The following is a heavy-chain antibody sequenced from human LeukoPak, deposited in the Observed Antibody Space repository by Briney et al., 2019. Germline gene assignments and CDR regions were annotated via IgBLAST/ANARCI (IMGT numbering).Heavy chain of an antibody. CDR2: ISGSGGST. CDR3: AKDRTSYSSPYYFDY. J-gene: IGHJ4*02. D-gene: IGHD6-13*01. V-gene: IGHV3-23*01. Sequence: GRSLRLSCAASGFTFDDYAMSWVRQAPGKGLEWVSAISGSGGSTYYADSVKGRFTISRDNSKNTLYLQMNSLRAEDTAVYYCAKDRTSYSSPYYFDYWGQGTLVTVSS. CDR1: GFTFDDYA.